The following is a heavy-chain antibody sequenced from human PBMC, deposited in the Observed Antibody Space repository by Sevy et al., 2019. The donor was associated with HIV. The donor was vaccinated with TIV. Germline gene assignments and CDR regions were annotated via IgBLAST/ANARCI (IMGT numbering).Heavy chain of an antibody. CDR3: ARADVDRYYYYYGMDV. J-gene: IGHJ6*02. Sequence: GGSLRLSCAASGFTFSSYAMHWVRQAPGKGLEWVAVISYDGSKRFHANSVKGRFSISRDKSKNMVYLQMNGLRIEDTAAYYCARADVDRYYYYYGMDVWGQGTTVTVSS. CDR2: ISYDGSKR. V-gene: IGHV3-30*01. CDR1: GFTFSSYA.